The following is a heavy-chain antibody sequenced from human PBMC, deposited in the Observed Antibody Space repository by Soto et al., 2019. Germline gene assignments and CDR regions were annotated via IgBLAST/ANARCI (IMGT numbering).Heavy chain of an antibody. Sequence: GGSLRLSXTASGFTFSSYAMSWVRQAPGKELEWVSAISGNSGKTNYAESAKGRFSISRDNSKNTVHLQLDSLRAEDTAVYFCAKLGFVLMELYYFHQWGHGTLVTVSS. CDR3: AKLGFVLMELYYFHQ. J-gene: IGHJ4*01. CDR1: GFTFSSYA. D-gene: IGHD2-8*01. CDR2: ISGNSGKT. V-gene: IGHV3-23*01.